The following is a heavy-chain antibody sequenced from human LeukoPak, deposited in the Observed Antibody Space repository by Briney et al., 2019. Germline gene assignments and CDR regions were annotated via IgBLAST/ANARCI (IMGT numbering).Heavy chain of an antibody. J-gene: IGHJ3*02. V-gene: IGHV3-23*01. CDR2: ISGSGGST. Sequence: GGSLRLSCAASGFTFSSYGMSWVRQAPGKGLEWVSAISGSGGSTYYADSVKGWFTISRDNSKNTLYLQMNSLRAEDTAVYYCARGLIDGYNMGLRAFDIWGQGTMVTVSS. CDR3: ARGLIDGYNMGLRAFDI. D-gene: IGHD5-24*01. CDR1: GFTFSSYG.